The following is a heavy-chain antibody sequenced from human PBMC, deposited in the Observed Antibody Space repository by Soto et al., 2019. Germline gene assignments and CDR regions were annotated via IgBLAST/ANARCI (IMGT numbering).Heavy chain of an antibody. CDR1: GGSISSGGYY. D-gene: IGHD3-9*01. J-gene: IGHJ6*02. V-gene: IGHV4-31*03. Sequence: SETLSLTCTVSGGSISSGGYYWSWIRQHPGKGLEWIGYIYYSGSTYYNPSLKSRVTISVDTSKNQFSLKLSSVTAADTAVYYCARGYYDILTGVYGMDVWGQGTTVTVS. CDR2: IYYSGST. CDR3: ARGYYDILTGVYGMDV.